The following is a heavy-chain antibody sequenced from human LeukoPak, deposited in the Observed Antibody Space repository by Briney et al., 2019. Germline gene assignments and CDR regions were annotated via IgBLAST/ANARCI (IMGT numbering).Heavy chain of an antibody. Sequence: GGSLRLSCIASGFSFSGHWMHWARQLPGKGLVWVSRISPTGSTTSYADSVKGRFTVSRDNSKNTLYLQMNSLRAEDTAIYHCAKAYGGYLYSGFDYWGQGTLVTASS. D-gene: IGHD4-17*01. J-gene: IGHJ4*02. CDR1: GFSFSGHW. CDR3: AKAYGGYLYSGFDY. CDR2: ISPTGSTT. V-gene: IGHV3-74*01.